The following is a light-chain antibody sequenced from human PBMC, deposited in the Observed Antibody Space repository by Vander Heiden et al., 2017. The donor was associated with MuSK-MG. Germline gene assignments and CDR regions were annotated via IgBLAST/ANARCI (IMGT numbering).Light chain of an antibody. J-gene: IGKJ2*01. CDR3: HQAYSIPPT. CDR1: QSIARY. Sequence: DIEMTQSPFSLSASVGDRVTISCRASQSIARYLNWYQQKPGKAPKLLIFAASSLQSWVPSRFGGSGSGTDVTLTISNVQPEDFAIYHCHQAYSIPPTFGQGTRLEIK. CDR2: AAS. V-gene: IGKV1-39*01.